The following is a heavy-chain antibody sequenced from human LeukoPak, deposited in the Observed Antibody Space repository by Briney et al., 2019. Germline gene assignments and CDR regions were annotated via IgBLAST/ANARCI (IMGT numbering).Heavy chain of an antibody. Sequence: GGSLRLSCAASGFTFSSYGMSWVRQAPGKGLEWVSVIGGSGDPTYYADSVKGRFTISRDNPKNTLYLQTNNLRAEDTAVHYCGTSDCSGGGCYYDFWGQGTLVAVSS. CDR2: IGGSGDPT. CDR3: GTSDCSGGGCYYDF. J-gene: IGHJ4*02. CDR1: GFTFSSYG. V-gene: IGHV3-23*01. D-gene: IGHD2-15*01.